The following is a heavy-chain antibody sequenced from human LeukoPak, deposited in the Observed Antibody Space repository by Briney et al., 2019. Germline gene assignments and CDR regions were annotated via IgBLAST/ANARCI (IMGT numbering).Heavy chain of an antibody. V-gene: IGHV3-7*01. CDR2: IKEDGSEK. CDR1: GFTFSSYW. D-gene: IGHD6-13*01. Sequence: GGSLRPSCAASGFTFSSYWMSWVRQNPGKGLEWVANIKEDGSEKYSVDSVMGRFTISRDNAKNSLYLQMSRLRVEDTAVYYCARERAAAGTSFLHWGQGTLVTVSS. CDR3: ARERAAAGTSFLH. J-gene: IGHJ1*01.